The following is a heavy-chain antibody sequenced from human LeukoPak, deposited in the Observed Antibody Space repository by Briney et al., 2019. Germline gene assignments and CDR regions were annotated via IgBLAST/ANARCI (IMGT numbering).Heavy chain of an antibody. D-gene: IGHD3-10*01. CDR1: GGSISSSSYY. CDR3: ARHRPIYYYGSDDAFDI. CDR2: IYYSGST. V-gene: IGHV4-39*01. J-gene: IGHJ3*02. Sequence: SETLSLTCTVSGGSISSSSYYWGWIRQPPGKGLEWIGSIYYSGSTYYNPSLKSRVTISVDTSKNQFSLKLSSVTAADTAVYYCARHRPIYYYGSDDAFDIWGQGTMVTVSS.